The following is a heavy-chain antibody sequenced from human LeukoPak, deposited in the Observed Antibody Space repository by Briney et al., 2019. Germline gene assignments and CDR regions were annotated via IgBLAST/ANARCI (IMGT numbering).Heavy chain of an antibody. J-gene: IGHJ4*02. CDR1: GGSINTYY. V-gene: IGHV4-4*07. CDR3: ARGVTVTTYFDQ. D-gene: IGHD4-17*01. CDR2: IYISGST. Sequence: SETLSLTCIVSGGSINTYYWTWIRQPAGKGLEWIGHIYISGSTNYNPSLKSRVTMSVDTSKNQFSLKLSSVTAADTAVYYCARGVTVTTYFDQWGQGTLVTVSS.